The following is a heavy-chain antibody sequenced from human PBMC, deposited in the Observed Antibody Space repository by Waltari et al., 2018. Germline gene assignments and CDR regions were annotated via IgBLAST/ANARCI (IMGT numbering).Heavy chain of an antibody. CDR1: NFTFSRYW. D-gene: IGHD3-16*01. J-gene: IGHJ5*02. Sequence: DVQLVESGGGSVQPGGSLRLSCVASNFTFSRYWMSWVRQAPGKGLGVVANISHDGDPKDYVDSVKGRFTISRDNAKNSLFLQMNSLKAEDTAVYYCARGGSYINSWGQGTRVTVSS. CDR3: ARGGSYINS. CDR2: ISHDGDPK. V-gene: IGHV3-7*04.